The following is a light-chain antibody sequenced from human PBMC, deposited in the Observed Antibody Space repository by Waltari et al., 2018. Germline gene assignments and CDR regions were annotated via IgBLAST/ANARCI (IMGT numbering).Light chain of an antibody. CDR1: HGVSRT. Sequence: ATLSCRASHGVSRTLAGYQQKPGQAPKLLIYGASIRATGIPDRFTGSGSGTDFSLTISSLEPEDFAIYFCQHYVRLPATFGQGTKVEIK. J-gene: IGKJ1*01. CDR2: GAS. V-gene: IGKV3-20*01. CDR3: QHYVRLPAT.